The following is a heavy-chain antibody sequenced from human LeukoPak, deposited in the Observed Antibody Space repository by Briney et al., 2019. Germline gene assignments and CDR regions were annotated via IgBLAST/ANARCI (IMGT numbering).Heavy chain of an antibody. Sequence: GASVSVSCKASGYTFTGYYMHWVRQAPGQGLEWMGWINPNSGGTNYAQKFQGRVTMTRDTSISTAYMELSRLRSDDTAVYYCARDPYSSSWYEGGVNWFDPWGQGTLVTVSS. CDR2: INPNSGGT. J-gene: IGHJ5*02. CDR3: ARDPYSSSWYEGGVNWFDP. V-gene: IGHV1-2*02. CDR1: GYTFTGYY. D-gene: IGHD6-13*01.